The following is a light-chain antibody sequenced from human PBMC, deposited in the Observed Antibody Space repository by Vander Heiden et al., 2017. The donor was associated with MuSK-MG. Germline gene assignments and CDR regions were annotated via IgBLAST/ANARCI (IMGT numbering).Light chain of an antibody. CDR1: QSVLYSSDNRNY. CDR2: WAS. V-gene: IGKV4-1*01. Sequence: DFVMTQSPDSLAVSLGERATINCKSSQSVLYSSDNRNYLAWYQQKPGQPPKMLISWASTRESGVPDRFSGSGSGTHFTLTINSLQAEDVGIYYCQQYIDDRHTFGGGTKVAIK. CDR3: QQYIDDRHT. J-gene: IGKJ4*01.